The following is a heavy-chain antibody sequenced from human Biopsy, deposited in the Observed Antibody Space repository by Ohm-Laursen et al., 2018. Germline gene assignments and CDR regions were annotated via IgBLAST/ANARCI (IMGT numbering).Heavy chain of an antibody. CDR3: ARARIKTSGVLIPETYYFDS. J-gene: IGHJ4*02. CDR2: FYYSGST. CDR1: GDSISIYY. V-gene: IGHV4-59*01. D-gene: IGHD3-3*01. Sequence: TLSLTCYVSGDSISIYYWSWIRQPPGKGLEWIGNFYYSGSTNYNPSLKSRITMSLDRSKSQVSLRMNSVTAADTAVYYCARARIKTSGVLIPETYYFDSWGQGTLVTASS.